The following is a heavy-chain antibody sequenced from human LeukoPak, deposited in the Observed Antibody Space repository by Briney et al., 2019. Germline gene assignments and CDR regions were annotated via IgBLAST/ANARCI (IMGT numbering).Heavy chain of an antibody. CDR3: ARVRGYSSSWYYY. CDR1: GYSFTSYG. J-gene: IGHJ4*02. V-gene: IGHV1-18*04. Sequence: ASVKISCKASGYSFTSYGISWVRQAPGQGLEWMGWISTYDGNTNYAQRVQDRLTMTTDSSTSTAYMELRSLRSDDTAVYYCARVRGYSSSWYYYWGQGTLVTVSS. CDR2: ISTYDGNT. D-gene: IGHD6-13*01.